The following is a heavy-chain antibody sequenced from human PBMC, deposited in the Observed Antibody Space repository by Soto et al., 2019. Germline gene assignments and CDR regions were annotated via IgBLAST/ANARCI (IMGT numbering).Heavy chain of an antibody. D-gene: IGHD3-10*01. J-gene: IGHJ3*02. Sequence: GGSLRLSCAASGFTFSSYWMHWVRQAPGKGLVWVSRINSDGSSTSYADSVKGRFTISRDNAKNTLYLQMNSLRAEDTALYYCAKDYEGSGSYFPAGGFDIWGQGTMVTISS. V-gene: IGHV3-74*01. CDR2: INSDGSST. CDR3: AKDYEGSGSYFPAGGFDI. CDR1: GFTFSSYW.